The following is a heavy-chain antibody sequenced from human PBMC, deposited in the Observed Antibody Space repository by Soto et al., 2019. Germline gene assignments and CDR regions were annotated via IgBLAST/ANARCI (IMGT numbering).Heavy chain of an antibody. Sequence: QVQLVESGGGVVQPGRSLRLSCAASGFTFSSYAMHWVRQAPGKGLEWVAVISYDGSNKYYADSVKGRFTISRDNSKNTLYLQMNSLRAEDTAVYYCARANWGMGDAFDSWGQGTMVTVSS. J-gene: IGHJ3*02. V-gene: IGHV3-30-3*01. D-gene: IGHD7-27*01. CDR3: ARANWGMGDAFDS. CDR2: ISYDGSNK. CDR1: GFTFSSYA.